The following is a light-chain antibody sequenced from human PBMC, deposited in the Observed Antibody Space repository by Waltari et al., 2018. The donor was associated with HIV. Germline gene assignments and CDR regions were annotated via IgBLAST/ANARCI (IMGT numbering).Light chain of an antibody. V-gene: IGLV2-8*01. J-gene: IGLJ2*01. CDR3: SSFANRDGFYVL. CDR1: NSDIGTYDY. Sequence: QSALTQPPSASGSPGQSVTLPCTGTNSDIGTYDYVPWYQQPPGKAPKLVISEVTKRPSGVSDRFSGSKSGNTAFLTVSGLQAEDEADYYCSSFANRDGFYVLFGGGTRLTVL. CDR2: EVT.